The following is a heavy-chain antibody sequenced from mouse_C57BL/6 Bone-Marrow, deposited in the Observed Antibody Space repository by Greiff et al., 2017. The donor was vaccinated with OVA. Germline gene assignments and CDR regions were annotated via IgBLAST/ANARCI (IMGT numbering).Heavy chain of an antibody. D-gene: IGHD1-1*01. J-gene: IGHJ3*01. V-gene: IGHV1-15*01. Sequence: QVQLKQSGAELVRPGASVTLSCKASGYTFTDYEMHWVKQTPVHGLEWIGAIDPETGGTAYNQKFKGKAILTADKSSSTAYMELRSLTSEDSAVYYCTRSLLLLRTWFAYWGQGTLVTVSA. CDR1: GYTFTDYE. CDR3: TRSLLLLRTWFAY. CDR2: IDPETGGT.